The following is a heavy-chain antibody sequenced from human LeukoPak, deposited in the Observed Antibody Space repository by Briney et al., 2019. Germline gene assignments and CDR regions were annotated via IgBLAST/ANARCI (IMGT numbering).Heavy chain of an antibody. CDR1: GGSISSYY. D-gene: IGHD2-2*01. CDR3: ARARPKYCSSTSCPSDFDY. J-gene: IGHJ4*02. CDR2: IYYSGST. Sequence: SETLSLTCTVSGGSISSYYWSWIRQPPGKGLEWIGYIYYSGSTNYNPSLKSRVTISVDTSKNQFSLKLSSVTAADTAVYYCARARPKYCSSTSCPSDFDYWGQGTLVTVSS. V-gene: IGHV4-59*12.